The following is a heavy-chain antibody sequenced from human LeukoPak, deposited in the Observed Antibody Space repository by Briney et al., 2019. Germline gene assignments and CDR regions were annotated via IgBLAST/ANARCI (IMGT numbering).Heavy chain of an antibody. CDR3: ARGPPDYDFWSGPALDYYGMDV. Sequence: PGGSLRLSCAASGFTFSSYSMNWVRQAPGKGLEWVSSISSSSSYIYYADSVKGRFTISRDNAKNSLYLQMNSLRAEDTAVYYCARGPPDYDFWSGPALDYYGMDVWGQGTTVTVSS. J-gene: IGHJ6*02. CDR1: GFTFSSYS. D-gene: IGHD3-3*01. CDR2: ISSSSSYI. V-gene: IGHV3-21*04.